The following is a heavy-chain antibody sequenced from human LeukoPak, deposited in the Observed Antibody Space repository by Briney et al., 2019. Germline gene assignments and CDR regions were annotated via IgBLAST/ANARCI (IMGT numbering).Heavy chain of an antibody. CDR1: GGSISSYY. Sequence: KSSETLSLTCTVSGGSISSYYWSWVRQPPGKGLEWIGYIYYSGSTNYHPSLKSRVTISVDTSKNQFSLKLSSVTAADTAVYYCARGIVVPAAITNWFDPWGQGTLVTVSS. J-gene: IGHJ5*02. V-gene: IGHV4-59*08. D-gene: IGHD2-2*02. CDR2: IYYSGST. CDR3: ARGIVVPAAITNWFDP.